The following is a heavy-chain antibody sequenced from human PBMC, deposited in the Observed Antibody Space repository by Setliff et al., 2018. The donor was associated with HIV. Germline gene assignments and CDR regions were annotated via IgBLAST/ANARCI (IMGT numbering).Heavy chain of an antibody. CDR3: ARRGRDGVLIVFATGFDP. Sequence: SETLSLTCSVSGGSISRSTYYWGWIRQPPGKGLEWIGDIFYTGSTYYNPSLKSRVAISIDTSENRFSLRLNSVTAADTGVYYCARRGRDGVLIVFATGFDPWGQGTLVTVSS. CDR2: IFYTGST. D-gene: IGHD2-8*01. J-gene: IGHJ5*02. V-gene: IGHV4-39*01. CDR1: GGSISRSTYY.